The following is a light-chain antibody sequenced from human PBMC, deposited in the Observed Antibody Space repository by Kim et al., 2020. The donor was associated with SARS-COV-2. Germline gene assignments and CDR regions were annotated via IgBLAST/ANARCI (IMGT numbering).Light chain of an antibody. Sequence: GQPVATSSTRSRGSIASSYVQWYRQRPGIAPATVIYEDNQRPSGVPDLFSGSVDSSSNSASLTISGLKTEDEADYYCQSYDSSNWVFGGGTQLTVL. V-gene: IGLV6-57*03. CDR2: EDN. CDR3: QSYDSSNWV. CDR1: RGSIASSY. J-gene: IGLJ3*02.